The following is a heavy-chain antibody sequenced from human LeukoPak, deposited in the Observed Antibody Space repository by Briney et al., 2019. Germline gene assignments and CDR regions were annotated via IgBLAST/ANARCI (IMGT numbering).Heavy chain of an antibody. D-gene: IGHD3-9*01. CDR1: GGSISSYY. CDR2: IYYSGST. Sequence: SETLSLTCIVSGGSISSYYWSWIRQRPGRGLEWIGYIYYSGSTNYNPSLKSRVAISVDTSKNQFSLKLTSVTAADTAVYYCARHDMDVSGGGLDYFDYWGQGTLVTVSS. J-gene: IGHJ4*02. CDR3: ARHDMDVSGGGLDYFDY. V-gene: IGHV4-59*08.